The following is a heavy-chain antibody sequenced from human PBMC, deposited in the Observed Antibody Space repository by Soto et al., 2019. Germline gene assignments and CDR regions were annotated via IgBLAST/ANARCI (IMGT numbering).Heavy chain of an antibody. CDR1: GGSISTGGYY. V-gene: IGHV4-31*08. CDR3: MLGSGWKDFDY. Sequence: TSETLSLTCTVSGGSISTGGYYWNWIRQHPGKGLEWIGYFYYSGSTYYNPSLKSRVTISVDTSKNQFSLKLSSVTAADTAVYYCMLGSGWKDFDYWGQGTLVTVSS. J-gene: IGHJ4*02. D-gene: IGHD3-22*01. CDR2: FYYSGST.